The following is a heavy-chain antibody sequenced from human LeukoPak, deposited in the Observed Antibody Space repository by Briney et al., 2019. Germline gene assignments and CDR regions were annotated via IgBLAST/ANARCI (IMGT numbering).Heavy chain of an antibody. D-gene: IGHD5-18*01. Sequence: GGSLRLSCAASGFTVSSNYMSWVRQAPGKGLEWVSVIYSGGSTYYADSVKGRFTISRHNSKNTLYLQMNSLRAEDTAVHDHASGYSYVFDYWGQGTLVPVSS. J-gene: IGHJ4*02. V-gene: IGHV3-53*04. CDR1: GFTVSSNY. CDR2: IYSGGST. CDR3: ASGYSYVFDY.